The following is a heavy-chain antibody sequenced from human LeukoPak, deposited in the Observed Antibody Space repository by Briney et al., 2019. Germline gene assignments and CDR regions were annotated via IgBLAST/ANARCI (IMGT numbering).Heavy chain of an antibody. V-gene: IGHV4-61*02. J-gene: IGHJ6*03. Sequence: PSETLSLTCTVSGGSISSGSYYWSWIRQPAGKGLEWIGRIYTSGSTNYNPSLKSRVTISVDTSKNQFSLKLSSVTAADTAVYYCARYPSGYYGSGGYYYMDVWGKGTTVTISS. CDR3: ARYPSGYYGSGGYYYMDV. D-gene: IGHD3-10*01. CDR2: IYTSGST. CDR1: GGSISSGSYY.